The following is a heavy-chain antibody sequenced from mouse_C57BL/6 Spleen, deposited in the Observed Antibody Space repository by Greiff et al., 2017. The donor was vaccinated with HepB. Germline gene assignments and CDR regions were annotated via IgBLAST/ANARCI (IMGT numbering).Heavy chain of an antibody. Sequence: VQLQQPGAELVKPGASVKMSCKASGYTFTSYWITWVKQRPGQGLEWIGDIYPGSGSTNYNEKFKSKATLTVDTSSSTAYMQLSSLTSEDSAVYYCARGGYDGRAWFAYWGQGTLVTVSA. CDR3: ARGGYDGRAWFAY. CDR2: IYPGSGST. CDR1: GYTFTSYW. V-gene: IGHV1-55*01. J-gene: IGHJ3*01. D-gene: IGHD2-2*01.